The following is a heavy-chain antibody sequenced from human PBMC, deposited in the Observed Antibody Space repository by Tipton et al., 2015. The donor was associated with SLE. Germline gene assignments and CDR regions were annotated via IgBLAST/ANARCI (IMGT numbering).Heavy chain of an antibody. V-gene: IGHV3-74*01. CDR2: TNEDGSVT. CDR1: GFTFSSCG. J-gene: IGHJ1*01. CDR3: AGIGEIFGVVI. Sequence: SLRLSCAASGFTFSSCGMSWVRQAPGKGLVWVSRTNEDGSVTDYADSVKGRFTISRDNAKNSLYLQMNSLRVEDMALYYCAGIGEIFGVVIWGQGTLVTVSS. D-gene: IGHD3-3*01.